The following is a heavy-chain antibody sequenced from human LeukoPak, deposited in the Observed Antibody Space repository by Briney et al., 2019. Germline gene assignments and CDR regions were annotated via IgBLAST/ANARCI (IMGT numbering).Heavy chain of an antibody. V-gene: IGHV3-23*01. CDR3: AKDAYYGSGSYYNVLYYFDY. CDR2: ISGSGGST. CDR1: GFTFSSYA. D-gene: IGHD3-10*01. Sequence: PWGSLRLSCAASGFTFSSYAMSWVRQAPGKGLEWVSAISGSGGSTYYADSVKGRFTISRDNSKNTLYLHMNSLRAEDTAVYYCAKDAYYGSGSYYNVLYYFDYWGQGPLVTVSS. J-gene: IGHJ4*02.